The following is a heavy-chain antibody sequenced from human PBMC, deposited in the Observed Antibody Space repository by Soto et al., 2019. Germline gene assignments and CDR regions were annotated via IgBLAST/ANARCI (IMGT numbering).Heavy chain of an antibody. V-gene: IGHV3-64*04. D-gene: IGHD4-4*01. CDR3: VRDRTVTVPTSIDY. CDR2: VSHNGGST. J-gene: IGHJ4*01. CDR1: GFSFSTYA. Sequence: ESGGGLVQPGGSLRLSCSVSGFSFSTYAMHWVRQAAGKGLEYVSSVSHNGGSTYYAASVKGRFTISRDNARDSLHLQMNSLRVEDSALYYCVRDRTVTVPTSIDYWGHGTLVTVSS.